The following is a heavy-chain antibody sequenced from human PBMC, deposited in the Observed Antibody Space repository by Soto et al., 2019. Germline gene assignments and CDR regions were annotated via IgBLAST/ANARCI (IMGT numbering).Heavy chain of an antibody. V-gene: IGHV1-18*04. CDR2: ISGKNGNT. D-gene: IGHD2-15*01. CDR3: ARVASSIVVVPDYGMEV. CDR1: GYTFISHG. J-gene: IGHJ6*02. Sequence: QVQLVQSGVEVKKPGASVKVSCKASGYTFISHGISWVRQAPGQGLEWMGWISGKNGNTNYAQKLQGRVTLTTDTSTSKAYMEQRSLRSDDKAVYYCARVASSIVVVPDYGMEVWGQGTTVTVSS.